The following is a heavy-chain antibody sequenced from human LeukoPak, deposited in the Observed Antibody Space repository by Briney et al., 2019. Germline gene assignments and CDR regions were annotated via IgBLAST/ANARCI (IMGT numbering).Heavy chain of an antibody. D-gene: IGHD3-22*01. CDR3: ARNYDSSGYYLTFDY. CDR2: IYYSGST. CDR1: GGSISSSSYY. J-gene: IGHJ4*02. Sequence: PSETLSLTCTVSGGSISSSSYYWGWIRQPPGKGLEWIGSIYYSGSTYYNPSLKSRVTISVDTSKNQSSLKLSSVTAADTAVYYCARNYDSSGYYLTFDYWGQGTLVTVSS. V-gene: IGHV4-39*01.